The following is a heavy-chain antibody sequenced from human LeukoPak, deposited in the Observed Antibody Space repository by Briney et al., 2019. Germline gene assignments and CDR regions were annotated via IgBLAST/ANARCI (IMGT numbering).Heavy chain of an antibody. D-gene: IGHD4-11*01. V-gene: IGHV1-8*01. CDR2: MNPNSGYT. Sequence: ASVKVSCKASGYTFTSYDINWVRQATGQGLEWMGWMNPNSGYTYYTQRFQGRVTMTRNTAISTAYMELSSLRSEDTAVYYCASSDVTVTNNFDYWGQGTLVTVSS. CDR1: GYTFTSYD. J-gene: IGHJ4*02. CDR3: ASSDVTVTNNFDY.